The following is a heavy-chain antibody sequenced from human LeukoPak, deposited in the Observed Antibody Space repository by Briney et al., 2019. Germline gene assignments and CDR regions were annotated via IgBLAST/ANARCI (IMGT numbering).Heavy chain of an antibody. J-gene: IGHJ4*02. V-gene: IGHV3-49*04. D-gene: IGHD3-9*01. CDR3: TRDRYDILTGYYFY. CDR1: GFTFGDYA. Sequence: PGGSLTLSCTASGFTFGDYAMSWVRQAPGKGLEWVGFIRSKAYGGTTEYAASVKGRFIISRDDSKSIAYLQMNSLKTEDTAVYYCTRDRYDILTGYYFYWCQGTLVTVSS. CDR2: IRSKAYGGTT.